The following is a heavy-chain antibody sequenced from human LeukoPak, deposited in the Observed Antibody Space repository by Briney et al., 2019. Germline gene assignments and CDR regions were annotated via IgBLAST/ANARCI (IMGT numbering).Heavy chain of an antibody. J-gene: IGHJ4*02. CDR1: GFTFDDYA. CDR2: ISWNSGSI. CDR3: AKDNRRHYTSGPNPDSLH. D-gene: IGHD6-19*01. V-gene: IGHV3-9*01. Sequence: GRSLRLSCAASGFTFDDYAMHWVRQPPGKGLEWVSGISWNSGSIDYADSVKGRFTISRDNAKNSLYLQMNSLRVEDTAFYYCAKDNRRHYTSGPNPDSLHWGQGALVTVSS.